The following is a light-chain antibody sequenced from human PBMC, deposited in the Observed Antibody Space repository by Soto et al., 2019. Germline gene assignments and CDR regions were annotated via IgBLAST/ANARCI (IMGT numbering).Light chain of an antibody. V-gene: IGKV1-5*03. Sequence: DIQMTQSPSTLSASVGDRVTITCRASQSFGRWLAWYQQKPGKAPELLIYKTSTLERGGPSRFSGSGSGTEFTLTLSSMLPDVFATYYCQEYKTCPGYKFGQGTRVEIK. CDR1: QSFGRW. CDR2: KTS. CDR3: QEYKTCPGYK. J-gene: IGKJ2*01.